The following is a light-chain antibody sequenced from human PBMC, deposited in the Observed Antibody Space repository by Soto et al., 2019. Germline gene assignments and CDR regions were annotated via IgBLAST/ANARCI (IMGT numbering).Light chain of an antibody. CDR2: GAS. Sequence: FGLTHTPGPLSLSPGDRATLSCRASQRVRSSYLVWYHQKPGQPPRLLIYGASSRATGIPDRFVGGGSGTDFTLTINRLEPEDSAVDYCHHCDGTLWTVGQGTNVQLK. CDR1: QRVRSSY. CDR3: HHCDGTLWT. J-gene: IGKJ1*01. V-gene: IGKV3-20*01.